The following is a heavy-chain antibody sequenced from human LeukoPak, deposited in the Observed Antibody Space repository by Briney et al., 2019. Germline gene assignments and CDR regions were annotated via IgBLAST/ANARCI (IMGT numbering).Heavy chain of an antibody. CDR3: ARYIVQDAFDI. Sequence: GGSLRLXCAASGFTFSSYWMSWVRQAPGKGLEWVANIKQDGSEKYYVDSVKGRFTISRDNAKSSLYLQMNSLRAEDTAVYYCARYIVQDAFDIWGQGTMVTVSS. CDR2: IKQDGSEK. J-gene: IGHJ3*02. V-gene: IGHV3-7*01. CDR1: GFTFSSYW. D-gene: IGHD2/OR15-2a*01.